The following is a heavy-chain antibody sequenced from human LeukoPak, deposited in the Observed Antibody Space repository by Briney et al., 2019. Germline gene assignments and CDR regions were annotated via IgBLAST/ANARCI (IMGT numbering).Heavy chain of an antibody. V-gene: IGHV4-39*01. CDR2: IYYSGST. Sequence: PSETLSLTCTVSGGSISSYYWGWIRQPPGKGLEWIGSIYYSGSTYYNPSLKSRVTISVDTSKNQFSLKLSSVTAADTAVYYCARHWGRDGYNPHFDYWGRGTLVTVSS. J-gene: IGHJ4*02. D-gene: IGHD5-24*01. CDR3: ARHWGRDGYNPHFDY. CDR1: GGSISSYY.